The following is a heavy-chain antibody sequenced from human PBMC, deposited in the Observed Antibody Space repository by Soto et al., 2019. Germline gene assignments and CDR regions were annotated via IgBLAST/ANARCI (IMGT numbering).Heavy chain of an antibody. J-gene: IGHJ4*02. CDR1: GYTFSIYY. V-gene: IGHV1-46*01. CDR2: IDPSGGRT. Sequence: ASVKVSCKASGYTFSIYYIHWVRLAPGQGLEWMGVIDPSGGRTYYAQNFQGRITLTRDTSTSTVYMELSSLRSQDTAVYYCARLLAPYCGGDCYSGFDYWGQGTQVTVSS. CDR3: ARLLAPYCGGDCYSGFDY. D-gene: IGHD2-21*02.